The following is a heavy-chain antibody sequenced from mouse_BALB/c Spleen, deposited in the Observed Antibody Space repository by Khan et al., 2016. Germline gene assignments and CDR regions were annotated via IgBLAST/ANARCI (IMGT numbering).Heavy chain of an antibody. Sequence: QVQLQQPGAELVKPGASVKLSCKASGYTFTSYWMHWVKQRPGQGLEWIGEINPSNGRTNYNEKFKSKATLTVDKSSSTAYMQLSSLTSEDSAVDYCARSLYDYDGAYWGQGTLVTVSA. V-gene: IGHV1S81*02. CDR3: ARSLYDYDGAY. D-gene: IGHD2-4*01. CDR1: GYTFTSYW. J-gene: IGHJ3*01. CDR2: INPSNGRT.